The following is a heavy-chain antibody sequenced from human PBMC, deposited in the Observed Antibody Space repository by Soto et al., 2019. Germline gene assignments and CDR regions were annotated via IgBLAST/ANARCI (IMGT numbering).Heavy chain of an antibody. J-gene: IGHJ4*02. CDR2: ISYDGSNK. Sequence: PGGSLRLSCAASGFTFSSYGMHWVRQAPGKGLEWVAVISYDGSNKYYADSVKGRFTISRDNSKNTLYLQMNSPRAEDTAVYYCAKDYDFWSGYYTGLSAYFDYWGQGTLVTVSS. V-gene: IGHV3-30*18. CDR1: GFTFSSYG. D-gene: IGHD3-3*01. CDR3: AKDYDFWSGYYTGLSAYFDY.